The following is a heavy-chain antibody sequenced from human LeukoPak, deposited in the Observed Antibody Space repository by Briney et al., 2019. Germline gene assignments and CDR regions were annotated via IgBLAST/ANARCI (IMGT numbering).Heavy chain of an antibody. D-gene: IGHD5-12*01. CDR2: IYYSGST. Sequence: LSLTCAVYGGSFSGYYWSWIRQHPGKGLEWIGYIYYSGSTSYNPSLKSRVTISVDTSKNQFSLKLSSVTAADTAVYYCARGSDGYNPGNFGYWGQGTLVTVSS. J-gene: IGHJ4*02. CDR3: ARGSDGYNPGNFGY. V-gene: IGHV4-31*11. CDR1: GGSFSGYY.